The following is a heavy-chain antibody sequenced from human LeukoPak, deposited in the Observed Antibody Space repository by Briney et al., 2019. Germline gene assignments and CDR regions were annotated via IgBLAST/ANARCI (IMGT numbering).Heavy chain of an antibody. D-gene: IGHD3-16*02. Sequence: SETLSLTCTVSGGSITDYYWSWMRLPPGKGLEWIGYIYYSGSTYYNPSLKRRVTISVDTSKNQFSLNMSSVTAADTAVYYCARHTLELSYFDLWGRGTLVTVSS. J-gene: IGHJ2*01. V-gene: IGHV4-59*08. CDR2: IYYSGST. CDR3: ARHTLELSYFDL. CDR1: GGSITDYY.